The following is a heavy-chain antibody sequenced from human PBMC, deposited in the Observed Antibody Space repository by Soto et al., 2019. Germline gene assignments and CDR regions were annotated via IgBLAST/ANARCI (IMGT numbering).Heavy chain of an antibody. CDR1: GFTFGDYA. V-gene: IGHV3-49*03. CDR2: IRSKSYGGTT. D-gene: IGHD2-21*01. CDR3: TRMSRRFVVGIANKEALDI. J-gene: IGHJ3*02. Sequence: PGGSLRLSCTASGFTFGDYAMSWFRQTPGKGLECVGFIRSKSYGGTTEYAASVKGRFSISRDDSKRIAYLQMNSLKIGDTATYYCTRMSRRFVVGIANKEALDIWGQGTVVTVSS.